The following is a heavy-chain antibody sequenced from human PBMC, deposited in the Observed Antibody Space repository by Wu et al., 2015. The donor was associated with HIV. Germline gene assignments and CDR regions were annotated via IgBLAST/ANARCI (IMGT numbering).Heavy chain of an antibody. CDR1: GYTLTELF. J-gene: IGHJ6*02. D-gene: IGHD6-19*01. CDR2: FDPENGET. V-gene: IGHV1-24*01. Sequence: QVQLVQSGAEVKKPGASVKVSCKVSGYTLTELFIQWVRQTPGKGLEWMGVFDPENGETIYAQKFKGRVTMTTDTSTSTAYMELRSLRSDDTAVYYCVRDQQWPTEYYHYYGMDVWGQGTTVTVSS. CDR3: VRDQQWPTEYYHYYGMDV.